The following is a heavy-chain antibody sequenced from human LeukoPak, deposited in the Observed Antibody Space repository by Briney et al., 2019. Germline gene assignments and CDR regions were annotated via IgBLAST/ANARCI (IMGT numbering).Heavy chain of an antibody. D-gene: IGHD3-22*01. J-gene: IGHJ4*02. Sequence: SETLSLTCTVSGGSISGYYCSWMRQPPGTGLEWIGYIYYSGSTNYNPSFKSRVTISVDTSKNQFSLKLSSVTAADTAVYYGARGAIDSSGYNYYFDYWGQGTLVTVSS. V-gene: IGHV4-59*01. CDR2: IYYSGST. CDR3: ARGAIDSSGYNYYFDY. CDR1: GGSISGYY.